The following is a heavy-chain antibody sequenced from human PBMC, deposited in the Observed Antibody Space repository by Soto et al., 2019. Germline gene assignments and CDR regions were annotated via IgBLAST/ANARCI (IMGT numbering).Heavy chain of an antibody. CDR2: IYHSGST. CDR1: GYSISSGYY. D-gene: IGHD4-17*01. J-gene: IGHJ4*02. Sequence: LSETLSLTCAVSGYSISSGYYWGWIRQPPGKGLEWIGSIYHSGSTYYNPSLKSRVTISVDTSKNQFSLKLSSVTAADTAVYYCARGDYGDYVGGGWGQGTLVTVSS. V-gene: IGHV4-38-2*01. CDR3: ARGDYGDYVGGG.